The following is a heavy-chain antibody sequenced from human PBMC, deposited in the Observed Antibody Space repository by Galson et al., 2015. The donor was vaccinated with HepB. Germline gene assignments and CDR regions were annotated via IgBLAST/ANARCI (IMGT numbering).Heavy chain of an antibody. J-gene: IGHJ5*02. V-gene: IGHV3-11*05. CDR1: GFTFSDYY. CDR3: ARDRGAMVRGSLWFDP. CDR2: ISSSSYT. D-gene: IGHD3-10*01. Sequence: SLRLSCAASGFTFSDYYMSWIRQAPGKGLEWVSYISSSSYTNYADSVKGRFTISRDNAKNSLYLQMNSLRAEDTAVYYCARDRGAMVRGSLWFDPWGQGTLVTVSS.